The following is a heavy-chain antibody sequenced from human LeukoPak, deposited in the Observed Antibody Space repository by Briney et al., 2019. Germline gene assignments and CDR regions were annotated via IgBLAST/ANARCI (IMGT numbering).Heavy chain of an antibody. D-gene: IGHD1/OR15-1a*01. CDR2: IISSSSSI. Sequence: GGSLRLSCAASGFTFSSYSMNWVRQAPGKGLEWVSSIISSSSSIYYADSLKGRFTTSRDNAKNSLFLQMNSLRAEDTAVYYCARGEHDAFDIWGQGTMVTISS. CDR3: ARGEHDAFDI. V-gene: IGHV3-21*01. CDR1: GFTFSSYS. J-gene: IGHJ3*02.